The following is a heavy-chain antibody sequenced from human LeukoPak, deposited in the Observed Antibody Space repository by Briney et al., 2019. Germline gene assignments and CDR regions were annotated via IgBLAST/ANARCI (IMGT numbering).Heavy chain of an antibody. V-gene: IGHV3-7*03. CDR2: IKQDGSEK. CDR3: ARDVRGSGSYYSYYYYYYMDV. J-gene: IGHJ6*03. D-gene: IGHD3-10*01. CDR1: GFTFSSYW. Sequence: GGSLRLSCAASGFTFSSYWMSWVRQAPGKGLEWVANIKQDGSEKYYVDSVKGRFTISRDNAKNSLYLQMNSLRAEDTAVYYCARDVRGSGSYYSYYYYYYMDVWGKGTTVTVSS.